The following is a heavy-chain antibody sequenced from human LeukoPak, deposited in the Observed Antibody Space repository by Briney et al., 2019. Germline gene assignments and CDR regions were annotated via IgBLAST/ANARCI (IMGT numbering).Heavy chain of an antibody. D-gene: IGHD2-15*01. Sequence: SSETLSLTCTVSGGSISSSSYYWGWIRQPPGKGLEWIGSIYYSGSTYYNPSLKSRVTISVDTSKNQFSLKLSSVTAADTAVYYCARYSQSRGWLSWWGQGTMVTVSS. V-gene: IGHV4-39*07. CDR3: ARYSQSRGWLSW. J-gene: IGHJ3*01. CDR1: GGSISSSSYY. CDR2: IYYSGST.